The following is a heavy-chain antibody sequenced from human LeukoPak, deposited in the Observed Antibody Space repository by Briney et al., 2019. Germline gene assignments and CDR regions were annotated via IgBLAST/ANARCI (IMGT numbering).Heavy chain of an antibody. CDR2: IRNDETEI. D-gene: IGHD1-26*01. CDR1: GFPFNAYN. Sequence: GGSLRLSCTAPGFPFNAYNIHWIRQSPGRGLEWVSFIRNDETEIHYADFAKGRFTISRDRSKNSVYLQMNSLRPDDTALYYCAKDGGRFRFDFWGQGTMVTVSS. J-gene: IGHJ4*02. V-gene: IGHV3-30*02. CDR3: AKDGGRFRFDF.